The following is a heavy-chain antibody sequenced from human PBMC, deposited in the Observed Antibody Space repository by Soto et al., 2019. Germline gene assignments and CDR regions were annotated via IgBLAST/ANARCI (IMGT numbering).Heavy chain of an antibody. J-gene: IGHJ4*02. CDR1: AYTFTSYD. Sequence: QVQLVQSGAEVKKPGASVKVSCKAAAYTFTSYDINWVRQATGQDFEWMGWMNPNNGNTAYAQKFQGRVTMTRDTSNSTAFMELSILTSEDTAVYYCARGPRNWGVDYWGQGTLVTVSS. V-gene: IGHV1-8*01. D-gene: IGHD7-27*01. CDR2: MNPNNGNT. CDR3: ARGPRNWGVDY.